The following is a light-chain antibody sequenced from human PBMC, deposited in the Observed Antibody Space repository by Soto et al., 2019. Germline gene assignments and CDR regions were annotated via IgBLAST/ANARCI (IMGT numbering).Light chain of an antibody. CDR3: QQYGGSSWT. Sequence: EVVLTQSPGTLSLSPGERATLSCRASQSVSSSYLAWYQQKPGQAPRLLIYGTSSRATGIPDRFSGSGSGTDFTFTIGRLEPEDFAVYYCQQYGGSSWTFGQGTKVDIK. CDR1: QSVSSSY. V-gene: IGKV3-20*01. CDR2: GTS. J-gene: IGKJ1*01.